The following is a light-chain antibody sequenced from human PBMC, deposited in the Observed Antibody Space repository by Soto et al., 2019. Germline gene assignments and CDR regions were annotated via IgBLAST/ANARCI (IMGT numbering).Light chain of an antibody. CDR3: QQRSIWPLS. CDR1: QSVSSY. Sequence: EIVLTQSPATLSLSPGERATLSCRASQSVSSYLAWYQQKPGQAPRLLIYDASNRATGIPARFSGSGSGTDFTLTISNLEPEDFAGYYCQQRSIWPLSFGGGTRVEIK. V-gene: IGKV3-11*01. CDR2: DAS. J-gene: IGKJ4*01.